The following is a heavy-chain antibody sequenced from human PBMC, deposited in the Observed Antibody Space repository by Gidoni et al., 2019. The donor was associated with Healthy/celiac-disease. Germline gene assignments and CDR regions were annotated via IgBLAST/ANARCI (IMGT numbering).Heavy chain of an antibody. CDR1: GGSFSGYY. D-gene: IGHD1-26*01. CDR3: ARGAVGAGRRRGYYYGMDV. CDR2: INHSGST. Sequence: QVQLQQWGAGLLKPSETLSLTFAVYGGSFSGYYWSWIRQPPGKGLEWIGEINHSGSTNYNPSLKSRVTISVDTSKNQFSLKLSSVTAADTAVYYCARGAVGAGRRRGYYYGMDVWGQGTTVTVSS. V-gene: IGHV4-34*01. J-gene: IGHJ6*02.